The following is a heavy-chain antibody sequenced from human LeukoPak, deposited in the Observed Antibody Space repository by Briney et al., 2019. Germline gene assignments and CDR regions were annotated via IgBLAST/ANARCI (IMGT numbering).Heavy chain of an antibody. Sequence: GGSLRLSCAASGFTFSTYSMNWVRQAPGKGLEWVSSITSSSTYIYYADSVKGRFTISRDNAKNSLYLQMNSLRTEDTAFYYCAKGSSTGRGPYFDYWGQGTLVTVSS. J-gene: IGHJ4*02. CDR2: ITSSSTYI. CDR3: AKGSSTGRGPYFDY. D-gene: IGHD3-10*01. V-gene: IGHV3-21*04. CDR1: GFTFSTYS.